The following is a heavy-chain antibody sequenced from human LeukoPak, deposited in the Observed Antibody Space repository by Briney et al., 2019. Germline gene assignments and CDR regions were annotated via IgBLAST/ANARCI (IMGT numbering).Heavy chain of an antibody. V-gene: IGHV4-39*07. CDR2: IYYSGST. Sequence: PSETLSLTCTVSGGSISSSSSYWGWIRQPPGKGLEWIGSIYYSGSTYYNPSLKSRVTISLDTSKNQFSLKLSSVTAADTAVYYCARAGYCSGGSCLRRFQHWGQGTLVTVSS. CDR3: ARAGYCSGGSCLRRFQH. J-gene: IGHJ1*01. D-gene: IGHD2-15*01. CDR1: GGSISSSSSY.